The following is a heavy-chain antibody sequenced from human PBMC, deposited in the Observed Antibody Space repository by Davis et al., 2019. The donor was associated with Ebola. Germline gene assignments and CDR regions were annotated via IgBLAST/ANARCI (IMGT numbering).Heavy chain of an antibody. V-gene: IGHV1-8*02. Sequence: AASVKVSCKASGYTFTNYYMHWVRQASGQGLEWMGWMNPKSGNTDYAQKFQGRVTMTRDTSIGTAYMELRSLTSDDTAVYYCARVRGGYLPPTDYFEVWGRGTRVTVSS. J-gene: IGHJ2*01. D-gene: IGHD2-15*01. CDR2: MNPKSGNT. CDR1: GYTFTNYY. CDR3: ARVRGGYLPPTDYFEV.